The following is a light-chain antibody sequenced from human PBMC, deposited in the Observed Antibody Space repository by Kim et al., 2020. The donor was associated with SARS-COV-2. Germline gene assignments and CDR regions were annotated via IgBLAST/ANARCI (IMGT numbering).Light chain of an antibody. Sequence: SPGERATLTCKASQSVSSNLAWYQQKAGQAPRLLIYGASTRATGIPSRFSGSGSGTEFTLTISSLQSEDFAVYSCQQYNNWPYTFGQGTKLEI. CDR3: QQYNNWPYT. V-gene: IGKV3-15*01. J-gene: IGKJ2*01. CDR1: QSVSSN. CDR2: GAS.